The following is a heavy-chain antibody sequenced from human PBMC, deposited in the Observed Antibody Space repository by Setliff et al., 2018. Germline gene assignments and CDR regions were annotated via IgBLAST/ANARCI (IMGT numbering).Heavy chain of an antibody. J-gene: IGHJ4*02. CDR2: NSA. CDR1: GYTFTNYG. Sequence: GASVKVSCKTSGYTFTNYGINWVRQAPGQGLEWMGWNSAYAQKFQDRVTITADTSTGTAYMELSSLRSDDTAVYYCARAPLESGYYYGQGHYFDYWGQGTLVTVSS. D-gene: IGHD5-18*01. CDR3: ARAPLESGYYYGQGHYFDY. V-gene: IGHV1-18*01.